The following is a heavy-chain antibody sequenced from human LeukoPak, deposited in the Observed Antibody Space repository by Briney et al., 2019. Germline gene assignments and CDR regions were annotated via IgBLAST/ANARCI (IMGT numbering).Heavy chain of an antibody. Sequence: SETLSLTCTVSGGSISSSSYYWGWIRQPPGKGLEWIGSIYYSGNTYYSPSLKSRLTISVDTSKNQFSLKLSSVTAADTAVYFCARHIRSADSDGYCYVRYFDYWGQGTLVTVSS. D-gene: IGHD2-21*01. J-gene: IGHJ4*02. CDR3: ARHIRSADSDGYCYVRYFDY. V-gene: IGHV4-39*01. CDR1: GGSISSSSYY. CDR2: IYYSGNT.